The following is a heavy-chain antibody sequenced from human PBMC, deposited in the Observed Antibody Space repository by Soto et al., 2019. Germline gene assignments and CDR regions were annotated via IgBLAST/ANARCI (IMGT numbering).Heavy chain of an antibody. CDR1: GFSLSTSGVG. D-gene: IGHD6-13*01. Sequence: QITLKESGPTLVKPTQTLTLTCTFSGFSLSTSGVGVGWIRQPPGKALEWLALIYWDDDKRYSPSLKSRLTITKDTSKNQVVLTMTNMDPVDTATYYCAHRRPNPYSSSWYYFDYWGQGTLVTVSS. CDR3: AHRRPNPYSSSWYYFDY. V-gene: IGHV2-5*02. J-gene: IGHJ4*02. CDR2: IYWDDDK.